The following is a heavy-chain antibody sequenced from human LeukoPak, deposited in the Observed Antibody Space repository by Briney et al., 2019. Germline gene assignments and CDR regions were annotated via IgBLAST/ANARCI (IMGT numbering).Heavy chain of an antibody. CDR2: IDPSDSYT. V-gene: IGHV5-10-1*01. D-gene: IGHD1-26*01. J-gene: IGHJ3*02. CDR1: GYSFTSYW. Sequence: GESLRISCKGSGYSFTSYWISWVRQMPGKGLEWMGRIDPSDSYTNYSPSFQGHVTISADKSISTAYLQWSSLKASDTAMYYCALLPEEAASGPAAFDIWGQGTMVTVSS. CDR3: ALLPEEAASGPAAFDI.